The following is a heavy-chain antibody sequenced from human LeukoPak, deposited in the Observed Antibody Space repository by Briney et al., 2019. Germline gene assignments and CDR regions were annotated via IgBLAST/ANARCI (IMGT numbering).Heavy chain of an antibody. CDR2: VYYSGST. CDR1: GGSVSSYF. CDR3: ARHLGPGWHAMDV. D-gene: IGHD2-15*01. V-gene: IGHV4-59*08. Sequence: SETLSLTCTVSGGSVSSYFWSWLRQPPGKGLEWIGYVYYSGSTNYNPSLKSRVTISVDASKTQSSLRLSSVTAADTAVYYCARHLGPGWHAMDVWGQGTTVTVSS. J-gene: IGHJ6*02.